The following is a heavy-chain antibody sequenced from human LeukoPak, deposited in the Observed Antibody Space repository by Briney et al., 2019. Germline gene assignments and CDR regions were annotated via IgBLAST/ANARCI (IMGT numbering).Heavy chain of an antibody. Sequence: ASGPTLVNPTQTLTLTCTFSGFSLSTSGMGVGWIRQPPGKALEWLALIYSNNDDKRYSPSLKSRLTITKDTSKKQVVLTMTNMDPVDTATYYCAHRKAGTFDYWGQGTLVTVSS. CDR1: GFSLSTSGMG. J-gene: IGHJ4*02. CDR3: AHRKAGTFDY. CDR2: IYSNNDDK. D-gene: IGHD3-10*01. V-gene: IGHV2-5*01.